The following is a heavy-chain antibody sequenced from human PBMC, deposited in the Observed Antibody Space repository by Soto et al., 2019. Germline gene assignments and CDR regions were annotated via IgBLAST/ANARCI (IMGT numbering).Heavy chain of an antibody. CDR2: IWYDGSTK. V-gene: IGHV3-33*01. Sequence: AGGSLRLSCAASGFMFRSYAMHWVRQAPGKGLEWVAGIWYDGSTKYYRDSVKGRYSISRDNSKNMLDLQMNSLRAEDTAVYYCARVASSSSWHIPHFDQWGQGTLVTVSS. J-gene: IGHJ4*02. CDR3: ARVASSSSWHIPHFDQ. D-gene: IGHD6-13*01. CDR1: GFMFRSYA.